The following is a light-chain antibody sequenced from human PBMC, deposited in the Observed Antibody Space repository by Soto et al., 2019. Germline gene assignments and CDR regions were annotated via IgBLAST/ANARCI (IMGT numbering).Light chain of an antibody. V-gene: IGKV3-20*01. CDR3: QQYDNVPRT. Sequence: EIVLTQSPGTLSLSPGDTATLSCSASQSISSNYLVWHQQKPGQAPLLLIYGASNRATGVPDKFSGSGSGTDFPLTIDRLEPEYFAVYYCQQYDNVPRTFGPGPNVEFK. CDR2: GAS. J-gene: IGKJ1*01. CDR1: QSISSNY.